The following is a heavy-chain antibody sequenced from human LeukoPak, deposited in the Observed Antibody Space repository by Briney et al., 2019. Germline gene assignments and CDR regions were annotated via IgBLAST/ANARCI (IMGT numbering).Heavy chain of an antibody. CDR3: ARDDGHSGSYGLLSPLSHFDY. CDR1: GYTFTSYG. J-gene: IGHJ4*02. V-gene: IGHV1-18*01. CDR2: ICAYNGNT. Sequence: ASVKVSCKASGYTFTSYGISWVRQAPGQGLEWMGWICAYNGNTNYAQKLQGRVTMTTDTSTSTAYMELRSLRSDDTAVYYCARDDGHSGSYGLLSPLSHFDYWGQGTLVTVSS. D-gene: IGHD1-26*01.